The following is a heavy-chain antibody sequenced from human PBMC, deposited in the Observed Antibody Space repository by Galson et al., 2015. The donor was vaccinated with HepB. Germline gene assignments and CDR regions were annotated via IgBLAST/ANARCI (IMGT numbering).Heavy chain of an antibody. CDR2: IYHSGST. D-gene: IGHD3-22*01. Sequence: SETLSLTCSVSGDSISTYYWSWIRQPPGKGLEWIGYIYHSGSTNYNPSLQSRITISVDTSKNQFSLRLNSVTAADTAVYYCARTQGSDFYDSIGYSAFDMWGQGTMVMVS. V-gene: IGHV4-59*01. CDR1: GDSISTYY. CDR3: ARTQGSDFYDSIGYSAFDM. J-gene: IGHJ3*02.